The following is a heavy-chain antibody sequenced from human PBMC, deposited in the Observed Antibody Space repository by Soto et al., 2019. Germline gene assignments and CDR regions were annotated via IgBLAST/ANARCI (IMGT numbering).Heavy chain of an antibody. Sequence: SETLSLTCTFSGGSISSYYWSLIRQPPGKGLEWIGYIYYSGSTNYNPSLKSRVTISVDTSKNQFSLKLSSVTAADTAVYYCARGGCSSTSCREYYYYYYYMDVWGKGTTVTVSS. V-gene: IGHV4-59*01. CDR2: IYYSGST. J-gene: IGHJ6*03. CDR1: GGSISSYY. D-gene: IGHD2-2*01. CDR3: ARGGCSSTSCREYYYYYYYMDV.